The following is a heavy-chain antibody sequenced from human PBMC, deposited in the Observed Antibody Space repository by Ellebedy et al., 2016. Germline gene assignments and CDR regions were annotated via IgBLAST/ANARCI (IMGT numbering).Heavy chain of an antibody. D-gene: IGHD3-10*01. Sequence: GGSLRLSXAASGFTFSNYAIYWIRQAPGKGLEWVALISSNGTDKYYTDSVKGRFTISRDNSKNTLSLQMNSLRAEDTAVYYCAKEVGSGGGMDVWGQGTLVTVSS. J-gene: IGHJ4*02. CDR1: GFTFSNYA. CDR2: ISSNGTDK. CDR3: AKEVGSGGGMDV. V-gene: IGHV3-30-3*01.